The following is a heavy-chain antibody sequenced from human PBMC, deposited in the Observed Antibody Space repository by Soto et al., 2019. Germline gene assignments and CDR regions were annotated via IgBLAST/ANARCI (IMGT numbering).Heavy chain of an antibody. J-gene: IGHJ6*02. V-gene: IGHV3-9*01. Sequence: EVQLVESGGNLVHPGKSLRLSCAASGFIFDDYAMHWVRQVPGKGLEWVSAISWNSGTIAYAASVKGRFTISRDNAKNFLYLQMNSLRSEDTALYYCAKDREGSSGWYGMDVWGQGTTVTVSS. CDR2: ISWNSGTI. CDR1: GFIFDDYA. D-gene: IGHD3-22*01. CDR3: AKDREGSSGWYGMDV.